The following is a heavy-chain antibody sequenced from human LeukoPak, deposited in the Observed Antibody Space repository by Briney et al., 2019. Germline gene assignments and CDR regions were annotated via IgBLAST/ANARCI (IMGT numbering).Heavy chain of an antibody. Sequence: GGSLRLSCAASEFTFSSYWMSWVRQAPGKGLEWVANIKQDGSEKYYVDSVKGRFTISRDNAQNSLYLQMNSLRAEDTAVYYCARDGTYVDTAINPGNNWFDPWGQGTLVTVSS. V-gene: IGHV3-7*01. CDR2: IKQDGSEK. D-gene: IGHD5-18*01. J-gene: IGHJ5*02. CDR1: EFTFSSYW. CDR3: ARDGTYVDTAINPGNNWFDP.